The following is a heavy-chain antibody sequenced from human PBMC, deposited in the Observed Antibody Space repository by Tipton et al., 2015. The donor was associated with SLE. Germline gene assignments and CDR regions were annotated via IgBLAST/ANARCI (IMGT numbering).Heavy chain of an antibody. V-gene: IGHV4-34*01. CDR3: ARDPSSSAYNWFDP. Sequence: GLVKPSETLSLICAVHGGSFSGYYWSWIRQPPGKGLEWIGEINHSGSTNYNPSLKSRVTISVDTSKNQFSLKLSSVTAADTAVYYCARDPSSSAYNWFDPWGQGTLVTVSS. D-gene: IGHD6-6*01. CDR2: INHSGST. J-gene: IGHJ5*02. CDR1: GGSFSGYY.